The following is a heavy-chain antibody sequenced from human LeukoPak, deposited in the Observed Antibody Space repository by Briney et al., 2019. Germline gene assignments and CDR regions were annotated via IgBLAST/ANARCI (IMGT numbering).Heavy chain of an antibody. J-gene: IGHJ4*02. CDR3: ASDYAHRYFDY. V-gene: IGHV4-34*01. CDR1: GGSFSGYY. D-gene: IGHD4-17*01. Sequence: SETLSLTCAVYGGSFSGYYWSWIRQPPGKGLERIGEINHSGSTNYNPSLKSRVTISVDTSKNQFSLKLSSVTAADTAVYYCASDYAHRYFDYWGQGTLVTVSS. CDR2: INHSGST.